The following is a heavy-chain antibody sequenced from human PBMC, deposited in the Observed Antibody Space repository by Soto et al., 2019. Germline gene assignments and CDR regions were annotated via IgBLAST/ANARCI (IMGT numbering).Heavy chain of an antibody. Sequence: GGSLRLSCAASGFTFSSYAMSWVRQAPGKGLEWVSAISGSGGSTYYADSVKGRFTISRDNSKNTLYLQMNSLRAEDTAVYYCAKDPSPTYGSGSPFDYWGQGTLVTVSS. CDR3: AKDPSPTYGSGSPFDY. D-gene: IGHD3-10*01. CDR2: ISGSGGST. V-gene: IGHV3-23*01. J-gene: IGHJ4*02. CDR1: GFTFSSYA.